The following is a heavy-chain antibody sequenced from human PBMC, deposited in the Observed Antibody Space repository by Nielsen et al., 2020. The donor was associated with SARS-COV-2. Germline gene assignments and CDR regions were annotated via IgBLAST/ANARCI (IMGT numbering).Heavy chain of an antibody. V-gene: IGHV3-30*04. Sequence: GGSLRLSCAASGFTFSPYAMHWVRQAPGKGLDWVAVISYDGSNNFYADSVKGRFTISRDNSKNTLYLQMNSLRAEDTAVYYCARATYCGGDCYATDEWGQGTLVTVSS. CDR2: ISYDGSNN. J-gene: IGHJ4*02. CDR3: ARATYCGGDCYATDE. D-gene: IGHD2-21*02. CDR1: GFTFSPYA.